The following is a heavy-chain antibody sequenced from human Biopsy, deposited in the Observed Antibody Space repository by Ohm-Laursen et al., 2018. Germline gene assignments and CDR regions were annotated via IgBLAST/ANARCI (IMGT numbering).Heavy chain of an antibody. Sequence: TLSLTWGVYGGSFSGYYCSWIRQPPGKGLEWIGEINDSGRTNYNPSLRSRVTFSVETSKNQFSLKLSSVTAADTAVYYCARGMRYCTNAVCYKSGSGSYYRYYYGMDVWGQGTTVTVSS. CDR3: ARGMRYCTNAVCYKSGSGSYYRYYYGMDV. CDR1: GGSFSGYY. D-gene: IGHD2-8*01. CDR2: INDSGRT. J-gene: IGHJ6*02. V-gene: IGHV4-34*01.